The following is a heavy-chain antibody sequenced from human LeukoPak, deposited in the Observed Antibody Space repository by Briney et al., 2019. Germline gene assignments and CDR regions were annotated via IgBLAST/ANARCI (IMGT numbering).Heavy chain of an antibody. CDR3: ARPGSGGSGSPSYIDY. D-gene: IGHD3-10*01. Sequence: GASLKISCKGSGSRFTSYWISWVRPMPGKGLEWMGRIDPSDSYTNYSPSFQGHVTISADKSISTAYLQWSSLKASDTAMYYCARPGSGGSGSPSYIDYWGQGTLVTVSS. J-gene: IGHJ4*02. CDR2: IDPSDSYT. V-gene: IGHV5-10-1*01. CDR1: GSRFTSYW.